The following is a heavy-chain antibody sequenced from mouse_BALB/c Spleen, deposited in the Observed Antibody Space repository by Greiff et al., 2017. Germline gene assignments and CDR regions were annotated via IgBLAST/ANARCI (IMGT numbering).Heavy chain of an antibody. J-gene: IGHJ2*01. CDR2: IDPANGNT. Sequence: VQLQQSGAELVKPGASVKLSCTASGFNIKDTYMHWVKQRPEKGLEWIGRIDPANGNTKYDPKFQGKATMTADTSSNTAYLQLSRLTSEDTAVYYCARGRYYGSSPYDVDYWGQGTTLTVSS. D-gene: IGHD1-1*01. V-gene: IGHV14-3*02. CDR1: GFNIKDTY. CDR3: ARGRYYGSSPYDVDY.